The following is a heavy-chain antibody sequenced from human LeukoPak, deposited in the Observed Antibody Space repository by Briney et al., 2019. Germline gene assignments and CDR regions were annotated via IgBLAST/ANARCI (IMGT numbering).Heavy chain of an antibody. J-gene: IGHJ5*02. Sequence: ASVKVSCKDSGYTFTGYYMHWVRQAPGLGLEWLGRINPNGGGTNYAQKFQGRVTMTRDTSISTAYMELSRLRSDDTAVYYCARDGVIPAAKNCFDPWGQGTLVTVSS. V-gene: IGHV1-2*06. CDR1: GYTFTGYY. CDR3: ARDGVIPAAKNCFDP. D-gene: IGHD2-2*01. CDR2: INPNGGGT.